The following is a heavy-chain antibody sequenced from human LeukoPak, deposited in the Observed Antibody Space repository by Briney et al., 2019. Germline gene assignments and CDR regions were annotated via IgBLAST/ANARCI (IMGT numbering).Heavy chain of an antibody. J-gene: IGHJ4*02. D-gene: IGHD3-22*01. CDR1: GFTFSSYA. V-gene: IGHV3-23*01. CDR2: ISGSGGSI. CDR3: AKIPSIVVVITTVDY. Sequence: GGSLRLSCAASGFTFSSYAMSWVRQAPGKGLEWVSAISGSGGSIYYADSVKGRFTISRDNSKNTLYLQMNSLRAEDTAVYYCAKIPSIVVVITTVDYWGQGTLVTVSS.